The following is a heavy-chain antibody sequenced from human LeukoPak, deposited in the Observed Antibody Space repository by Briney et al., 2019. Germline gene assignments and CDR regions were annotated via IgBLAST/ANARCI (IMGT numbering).Heavy chain of an antibody. J-gene: IGHJ4*02. CDR2: IYYSGST. Sequence: SETLSLTCTVSGGSISSYYWSWIRQPPGKGLEWIGYIYYSGSTNYNPSLKSRVTISVDTSKNQFSLKLSSVTAADTAVYYCARESYWDDSSPNDRGGFDYWGQGTLVTVSS. D-gene: IGHD3-22*01. V-gene: IGHV4-59*01. CDR1: GGSISSYY. CDR3: ARESYWDDSSPNDRGGFDY.